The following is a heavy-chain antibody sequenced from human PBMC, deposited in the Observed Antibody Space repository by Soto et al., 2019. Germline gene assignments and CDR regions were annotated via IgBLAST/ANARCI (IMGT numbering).Heavy chain of an antibody. J-gene: IGHJ4*02. Sequence: ASVKVSCKASGYTFTSYGISWVRQAPGQGLEWMGWISAYNGNTNYAQKLQGRVAMTTDTSTSTAYMELRSLRSDDTAVYYCARLYYYILTGYCNDYWGQGTLVTVSS. V-gene: IGHV1-18*01. CDR2: ISAYNGNT. CDR1: GYTFTSYG. CDR3: ARLYYYILTGYCNDY. D-gene: IGHD3-9*01.